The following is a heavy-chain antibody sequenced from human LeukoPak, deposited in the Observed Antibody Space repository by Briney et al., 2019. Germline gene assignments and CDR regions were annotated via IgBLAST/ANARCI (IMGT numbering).Heavy chain of an antibody. D-gene: IGHD2-15*01. V-gene: IGHV3-21*01. Sequence: PGGSLGLSCAASGFTFSSYSMNWVRQAPGKGLEWVSSISSSSSYIYYADSVKGRFTISRDNAKNSLYLQMNSLRAEDTAVYYCTRVARRYCSGGSCYSDYWGQGTLVTVSS. CDR3: TRVARRYCSGGSCYSDY. CDR1: GFTFSSYS. CDR2: ISSSSSYI. J-gene: IGHJ4*02.